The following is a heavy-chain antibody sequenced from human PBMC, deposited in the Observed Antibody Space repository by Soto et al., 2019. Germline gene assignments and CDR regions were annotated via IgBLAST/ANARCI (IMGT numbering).Heavy chain of an antibody. CDR2: INAGNGNT. D-gene: IGHD3-10*01. CDR3: ARKDVRLWVGECGSFDP. CDR1: GYTFTSYA. J-gene: IGHJ5*02. V-gene: IGHV1-3*05. Sequence: QVQLVQSGAEEKKPGASVKVSCKASGYTFTSYAMHWVRQAPGQRLEWMGWINAGNGNTKYSQKFQGRVTITRDTSASTYNMELSRLRSGDTAVYYCARKDVRLWVGECGSFDPWGQGTLVTVSS.